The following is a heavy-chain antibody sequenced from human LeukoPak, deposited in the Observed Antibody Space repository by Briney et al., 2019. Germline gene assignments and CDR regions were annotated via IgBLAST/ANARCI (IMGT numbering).Heavy chain of an antibody. CDR1: GYTFTSYG. CDR3: ARERYCSGGICHGNFDY. D-gene: IGHD2-15*01. J-gene: IGHJ4*02. Sequence: ASVKVSYKASGYTFTSYGIIWVRQAPGQGLEWMGWFSTDNGNTHYTQKFQGRVTLTTDTSTYTAYMELRSLTSDDTAVYYCARERYCSGGICHGNFDYWGQGTLVTVSS. V-gene: IGHV1-18*04. CDR2: FSTDNGNT.